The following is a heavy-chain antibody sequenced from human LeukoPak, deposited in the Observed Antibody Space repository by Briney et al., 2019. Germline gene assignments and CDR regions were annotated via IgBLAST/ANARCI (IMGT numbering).Heavy chain of an antibody. Sequence: SETLSLTCTVSGGSISSSSYYWGWIRQPPGKGLEWIGSIYYSGSTYYNPSLKSRVTISVDTSKNQFSLKLSSVTAADTAVYYCARQGLLSQGFDYWGQGTLVTVSS. J-gene: IGHJ4*02. V-gene: IGHV4-39*01. CDR2: IYYSGST. CDR1: GGSISSSSYY. CDR3: ARQGLLSQGFDY.